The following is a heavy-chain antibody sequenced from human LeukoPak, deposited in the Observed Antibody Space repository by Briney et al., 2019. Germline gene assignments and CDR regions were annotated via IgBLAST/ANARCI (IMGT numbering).Heavy chain of an antibody. CDR1: GGSISSYY. CDR3: ARGYSSRKIDH. Sequence: SSETLSLTCTVSGGSISSYYWSWIRQPPGKGLEWIGYIYYSGSTNYNPSLKSRVTISVDTSKNQFSLKLSSVTAADTAVYYCARGYSSRKIDHWGQGTLVTVSS. D-gene: IGHD6-13*01. V-gene: IGHV4-59*08. J-gene: IGHJ4*02. CDR2: IYYSGST.